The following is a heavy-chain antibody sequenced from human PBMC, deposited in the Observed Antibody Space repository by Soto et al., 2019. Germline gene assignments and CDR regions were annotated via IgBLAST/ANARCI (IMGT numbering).Heavy chain of an antibody. D-gene: IGHD3-10*01. CDR3: AREGRVGCASPVGGMDV. J-gene: IGHJ6*02. V-gene: IGHV1-18*01. CDR1: GYTFTSYG. Sequence: QVPLVQSGAEVKKPGASVKVSCKASGYTFTSYGISWVRQAPGQGLEWMGWISAYNGNTNYAQKLHGRVTMTTDTSTSTAYMELRSLRSDDTAVYYCAREGRVGCASPVGGMDVWGQGTTVTVSS. CDR2: ISAYNGNT.